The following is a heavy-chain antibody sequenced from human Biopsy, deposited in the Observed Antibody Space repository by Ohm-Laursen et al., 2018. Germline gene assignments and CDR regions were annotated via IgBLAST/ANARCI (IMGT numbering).Heavy chain of an antibody. V-gene: IGHV3-21*01. CDR1: GFTLSSYS. Sequence: SLRLSRAASGFTLSSYSMNWFRQTPGKGLEWVSTISSSSDNIYYVDSVKGRFTISRDNAKNSLYLQMNSLRAEDTAVYYCARSRGSSGIATIYYYGMDVWGQGTTVTVSS. CDR2: ISSSSDNI. CDR3: ARSRGSSGIATIYYYGMDV. D-gene: IGHD3-10*01. J-gene: IGHJ6*02.